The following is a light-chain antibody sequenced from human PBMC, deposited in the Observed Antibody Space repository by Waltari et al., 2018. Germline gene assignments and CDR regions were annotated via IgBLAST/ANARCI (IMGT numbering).Light chain of an antibody. Sequence: DIVVTKTPLTLSFTPATQASIACKSSQSLLHSDGTTYLYWYLQKPGQPPQLLIYEVSNRFSGVPDRFSGSGSGTDFTLKISRVEAEDVGVYYCMQSIQLPQTFGGGTKVEIK. CDR1: QSLLHSDGTTY. J-gene: IGKJ4*01. CDR2: EVS. V-gene: IGKV2D-29*01. CDR3: MQSIQLPQT.